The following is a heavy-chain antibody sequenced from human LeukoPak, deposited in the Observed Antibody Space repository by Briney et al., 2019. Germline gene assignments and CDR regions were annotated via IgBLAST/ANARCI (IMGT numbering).Heavy chain of an antibody. J-gene: IGHJ6*03. V-gene: IGHV4-39*07. CDR1: GGSISSSSYY. Sequence: SETLSLTCTVSGGSISSSSYYWGWIRQPPGKGLEWIGSIYYSGSTYYNPSLKSRVTISVDTSKNQFSLKLSSVTAADTAVYYCARAFRKEQQLVWHYYYYMDVWGKGTTVTVSS. CDR2: IYYSGST. CDR3: ARAFRKEQQLVWHYYYYMDV. D-gene: IGHD6-13*01.